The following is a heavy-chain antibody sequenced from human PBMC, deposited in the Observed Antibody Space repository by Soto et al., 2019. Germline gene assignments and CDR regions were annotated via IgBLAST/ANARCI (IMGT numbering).Heavy chain of an antibody. CDR3: AKIYDFWSRHHDSFDV. J-gene: IGHJ3*01. Sequence: QLFESGGGLVQPGGSLRLSCVASGFSFGRYAMTWVRQAPGKGLEWVSGTSGSGGDTYYADSVKGRFTISRDNPKNTLYLHMNSLRVEDTAVFYCAKIYDFWSRHHDSFDVWGQGTLVTVSS. D-gene: IGHD3-3*01. V-gene: IGHV3-23*01. CDR1: GFSFGRYA. CDR2: TSGSGGDT.